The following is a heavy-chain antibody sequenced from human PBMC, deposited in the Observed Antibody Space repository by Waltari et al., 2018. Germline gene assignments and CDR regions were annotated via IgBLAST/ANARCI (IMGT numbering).Heavy chain of an antibody. J-gene: IGHJ6*02. CDR2: MTASGLM. CDR3: AKDEGARLAPTFGMDA. V-gene: IGHV3-23*04. Sequence: EMQLVESGGALVQPGGSLRLSCAASGFPFSTYTMNWVRQAPGQGREWVEVMTASGLMDYGDSVKGRFIISRDNSKNTLYLEMFRLRVEDTARYYCAKDEGARLAPTFGMDAWGQGTTVIVS. CDR1: GFPFSTYT. D-gene: IGHD6-6*01.